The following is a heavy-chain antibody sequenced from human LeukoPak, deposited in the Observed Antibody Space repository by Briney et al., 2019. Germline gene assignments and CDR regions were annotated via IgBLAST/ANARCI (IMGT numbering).Heavy chain of an antibody. CDR3: AKGISGLPIRGPLDN. V-gene: IGHV3-9*01. CDR1: GFTFDNSA. CDR2: ISWNGGSI. D-gene: IGHD3-10*01. J-gene: IGHJ4*02. Sequence: PGGSLRLSCVGTGFTFDNSAMHWVRQDSGKGLEWVSGISWNGGSIDYVDSVKGRFTISRDNAKNSLYLQMNDLRAEDTALYFCAKGISGLPIRGPLDNWGQGTLVTVSS.